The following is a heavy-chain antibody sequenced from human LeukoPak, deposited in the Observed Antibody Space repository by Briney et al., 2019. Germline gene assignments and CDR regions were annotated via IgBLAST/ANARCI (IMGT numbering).Heavy chain of an antibody. V-gene: IGHV1-69*02. CDR1: GSTFSSYT. CDR2: ISPILGIA. CDR3: ARNYYGSSGYYYFDY. D-gene: IGHD3-22*01. J-gene: IGHJ4*02. Sequence: SVKVSCKASGSTFSSYTISWVRQAPGQGLEWMGRISPILGIANYAQKFQGRVTITADKSTSTAYMELSSLRSEDTAVYYCARNYYGSSGYYYFDYWGQGTLVTVSS.